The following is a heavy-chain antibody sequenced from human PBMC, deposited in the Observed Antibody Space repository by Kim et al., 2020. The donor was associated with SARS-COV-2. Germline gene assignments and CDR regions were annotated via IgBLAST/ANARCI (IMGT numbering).Heavy chain of an antibody. CDR3: ARLETGTGAFDI. Sequence: GGSLRLSCAASGFTFSSYAMHWVRQAPGKGLEYVSAISSNGGSTYYANSVKGRFTISRDNSKNTLYLQMGSLRAEDMAVYYCARLETGTGAFDIWGQGTMVTVSS. CDR2: ISSNGGST. D-gene: IGHD1-1*01. CDR1: GFTFSSYA. V-gene: IGHV3-64*01. J-gene: IGHJ3*02.